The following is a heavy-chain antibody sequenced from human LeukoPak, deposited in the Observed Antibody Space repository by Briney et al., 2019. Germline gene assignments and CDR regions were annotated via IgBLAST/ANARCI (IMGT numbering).Heavy chain of an antibody. D-gene: IGHD6-13*01. J-gene: IGHJ4*02. CDR2: IYHSGST. CDR3: ARAKDRYSSSWEYFDY. CDR1: GYSISSGYY. Sequence: SETLSVTCAVSGYSISSGYYWGWIRQPPGKGLEWIGSIYHSGSTYYNPSLKSRVTISVDTSKNQFSLKLSSVTAADTAVYYCARAKDRYSSSWEYFDYWGQGTLVTVSS. V-gene: IGHV4-38-2*01.